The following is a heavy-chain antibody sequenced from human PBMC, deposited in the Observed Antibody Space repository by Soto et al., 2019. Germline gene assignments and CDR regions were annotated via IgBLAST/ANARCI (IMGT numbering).Heavy chain of an antibody. J-gene: IGHJ4*02. CDR2: IDWDDDK. CDR3: ARQRGQLRGRYFDY. Sequence: SGPTLVNPTQTLTLTCTFSGFSLSTSGMRVSWIRQPPGKALEWLARIDWDDDKFYRTSLKTRLTISKDTSKNQVVLTMTNMDLADTATYYCARQRGQLRGRYFDYWGQGALVTVSS. D-gene: IGHD1-26*01. CDR1: GFSLSTSGMR. V-gene: IGHV2-70*04.